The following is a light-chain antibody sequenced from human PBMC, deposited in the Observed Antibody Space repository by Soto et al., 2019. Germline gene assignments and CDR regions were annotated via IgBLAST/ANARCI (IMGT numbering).Light chain of an antibody. CDR2: CAS. J-gene: IGKJ5*01. CDR3: QQYNNWPPIT. Sequence: KKSPSTLSVSPGEGFSLSCRVSQSISDTLAWYHQKPGEAPTLFMYCASTRATGIPARFSGGGSATEVTPPISSLQSEDFAIYYCQQYNNWPPITFGQGTRLEI. CDR1: QSISDT. V-gene: IGKV3-15*01.